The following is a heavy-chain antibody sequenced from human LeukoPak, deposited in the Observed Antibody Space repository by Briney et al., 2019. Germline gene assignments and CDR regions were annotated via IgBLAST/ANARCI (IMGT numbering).Heavy chain of an antibody. Sequence: PGGSLRLSCVASGFTFSIYTMSWVRQAPGKGLEWVSYISSSSSTTYYADSVKGRFTISRDNAHNSLYLQMDSLRDEDTAVYYCARAPRGSSGWYGDAFDIWGQGTMVTVSS. CDR1: GFTFSIYT. D-gene: IGHD6-19*01. CDR2: ISSSSSTT. V-gene: IGHV3-48*02. CDR3: ARAPRGSSGWYGDAFDI. J-gene: IGHJ3*02.